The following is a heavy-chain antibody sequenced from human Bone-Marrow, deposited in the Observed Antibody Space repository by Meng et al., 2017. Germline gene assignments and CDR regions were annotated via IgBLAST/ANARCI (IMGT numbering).Heavy chain of an antibody. CDR3: ARREEYGSGSYVLFY. CDR2: INWNGGST. V-gene: IGHV3-20*01. D-gene: IGHD3-10*01. Sequence: AQLGEFGGTVVLSVGSLRLVCTASGFTCDDYGMSWVRQAPGKGLEWVSGINWNGGSTDYVDSVQGRFTISRDNAKNSLYLQMNSLTAEDTALYHCARREEYGSGSYVLFYWGQGTLVTVSS. CDR1: GFTCDDYG. J-gene: IGHJ4*02.